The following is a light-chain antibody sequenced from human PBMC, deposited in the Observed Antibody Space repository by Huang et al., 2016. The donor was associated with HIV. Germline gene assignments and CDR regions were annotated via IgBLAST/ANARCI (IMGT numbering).Light chain of an antibody. CDR2: DAS. V-gene: IGKV3-15*01. CDR1: ESISSS. J-gene: IGKJ5*01. CDR3: QQYNNWPPIT. Sequence: EIVMTQSPATLSVSPGERVTLSCRASESISSSLAWYQQKSGQPPRLLIYDASTRAAGIPARVSCSGSGTEFTLSIDSLQSEDFAVYYCQQYNNWPPITFGQGTRLDIK.